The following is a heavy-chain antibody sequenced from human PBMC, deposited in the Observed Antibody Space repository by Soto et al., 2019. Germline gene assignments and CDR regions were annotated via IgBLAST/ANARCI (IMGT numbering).Heavy chain of an antibody. Sequence: EVQLGETGGGLIQPGGSLRLSCAASGFTVSSNYMSWVRQAPGKGLEWVSVIYSGGSTYYADSVKGRFTISRDNTKNTLYLQMNSLRAEDTAVYYSPRDSGGHWYFDLWGRGTLVTVSS. V-gene: IGHV3-53*02. D-gene: IGHD1-26*01. J-gene: IGHJ2*01. CDR1: GFTVSSNY. CDR2: IYSGGST. CDR3: PRDSGGHWYFDL.